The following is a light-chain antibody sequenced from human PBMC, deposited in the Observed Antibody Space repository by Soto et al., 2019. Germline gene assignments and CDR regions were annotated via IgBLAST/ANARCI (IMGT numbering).Light chain of an antibody. J-gene: IGKJ2*01. CDR2: GAS. CDR3: HQYGSSPPYT. V-gene: IGKV3-20*01. CDR1: QSVSSSY. Sequence: EIVLTQSPGTLSLSPGERATLSCRASQSVSSSYLAWYRQNPGQAPRLLIYGASSRATGIPDRFSGSGSGTDFTLTLSRLEPEDFAVYYCHQYGSSPPYTFGQGTKLEIK.